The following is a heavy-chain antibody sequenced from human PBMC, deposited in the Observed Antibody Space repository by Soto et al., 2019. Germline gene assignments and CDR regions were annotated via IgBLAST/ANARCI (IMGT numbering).Heavy chain of an antibody. CDR1: GFTFSDYW. J-gene: IGHJ6*02. D-gene: IGHD2-8*01. CDR3: AKCIYCMDD. Sequence: EGSLRLSCAPSGFTFSDYWMHWVRQSPGKGLVWVSRISGDGSSTSYADSVKGRFTTSRDNAKNTLYLQMNSRRAGDTAVYYGAKCIYCMDDGGQVTSLPIS. V-gene: IGHV3-74*01. CDR2: ISGDGSST.